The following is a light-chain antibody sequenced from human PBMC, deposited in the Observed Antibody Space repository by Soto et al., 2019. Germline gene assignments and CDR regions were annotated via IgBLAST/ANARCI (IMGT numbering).Light chain of an antibody. J-gene: IGLJ2*01. V-gene: IGLV5-37*01. CDR2: YYSDSDK. Sequence: QSALTQPPSSSASPGESASLTCTLPSDINVGSYNIYWYQQKPGSPPRYLLYYYSDSDKGQGSGVPSRFSGSKDASANTGILLISGLQSEDEADYYCMIWPSNASVVFGGGTKVTVL. CDR3: MIWPSNASVV. CDR1: SDINVGSYN.